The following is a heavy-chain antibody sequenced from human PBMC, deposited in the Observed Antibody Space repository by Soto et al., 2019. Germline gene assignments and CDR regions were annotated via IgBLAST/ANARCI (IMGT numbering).Heavy chain of an antibody. CDR1: GFTFNNCG. CDR3: AKGSVVVAAKFDS. J-gene: IGHJ4*02. V-gene: IGHV3-23*01. D-gene: IGHD2-21*02. Sequence: GGSLRLSCAASGFTFNNCGMSWVRQAPGKGLEWVSAISSSGYSTYYADSVKGRFTISRDNSKNTVYLQMNNLRAEDTAVYYCAKGSVVVAAKFDSWGQGTLVTVSS. CDR2: ISSSGYST.